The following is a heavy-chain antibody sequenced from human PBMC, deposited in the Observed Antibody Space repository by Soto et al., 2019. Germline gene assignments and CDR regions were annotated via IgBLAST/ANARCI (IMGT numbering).Heavy chain of an antibody. CDR3: ARDNILGILYGGMDV. V-gene: IGHV4-30-4*01. CDR1: GGSISSGDYY. D-gene: IGHD3-3*01. J-gene: IGHJ6*02. Sequence: SETLSLTCTVSGGSISSGDYYWSWIRQPPGKGLEWIGYIYYSGSTYYNPSLKSRVTISVDTSKNQFSLELSSVTAADTAVYYCARDNILGILYGGMDVWGQGTTVTVSS. CDR2: IYYSGST.